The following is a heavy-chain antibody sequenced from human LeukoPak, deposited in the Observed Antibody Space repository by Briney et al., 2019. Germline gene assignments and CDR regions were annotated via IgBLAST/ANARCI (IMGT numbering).Heavy chain of an antibody. CDR2: IRYDGSDE. V-gene: IGHV3-30*02. Sequence: PGGSLRLSCAASAFTFSIYGMHWVRQAPGKGLKWVAFIRYDGSDEYYADSVKGRFTISRDNSKNTLFLQMNSLRAEDTAVYYCAKDLYQYCTTTTCYTAFDYWGQGTLVTVSS. CDR1: AFTFSIYG. D-gene: IGHD2-2*02. CDR3: AKDLYQYCTTTTCYTAFDY. J-gene: IGHJ4*02.